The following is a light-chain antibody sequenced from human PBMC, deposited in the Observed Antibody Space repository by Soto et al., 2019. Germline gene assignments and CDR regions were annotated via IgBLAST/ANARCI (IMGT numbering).Light chain of an antibody. CDR2: DAT. V-gene: IGKV3-11*01. Sequence: EIVLTQSPATLSLSPGERATLSCRASQSVSSYLAWYHQKPCQAPSLLIYDATSRATGIPARFSGSGSGTDFTLTISSLEPEDFAVYYCQQRSNWPPTFGQGTKVEIK. J-gene: IGKJ1*01. CDR3: QQRSNWPPT. CDR1: QSVSSY.